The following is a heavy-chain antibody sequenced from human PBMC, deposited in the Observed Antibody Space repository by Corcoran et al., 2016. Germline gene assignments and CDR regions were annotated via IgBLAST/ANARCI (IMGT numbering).Heavy chain of an antibody. CDR3: ARSNWWGGSGDPYYFDY. CDR2: INHSGST. Sequence: QVQLQQWGAGLLKPSETLSLTCAVYGGSFRGYYWSWIRPPPGKGLEWIGEINHSGSTNYHPSRKSRVTLSLDTSKNQFSLTLSSVTAADTAVYYWARSNWWGGSGDPYYFDYWGQGTLVTVSS. J-gene: IGHJ4*02. V-gene: IGHV4-34*01. D-gene: IGHD2-15*01. CDR1: GGSFRGYY.